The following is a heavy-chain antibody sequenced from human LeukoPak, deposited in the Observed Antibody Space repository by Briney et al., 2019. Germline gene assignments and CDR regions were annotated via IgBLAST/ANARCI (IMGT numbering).Heavy chain of an antibody. Sequence: SVKVSCKASGGTFSSYAISWVRQAPGQGLEWTGGIIPIFGTANYAQKFQGRVTITADESTSTAYMELSSLRSEDTAVYCCANTGYSYGYYFDYWGQGTLVTVSS. CDR1: GGTFSSYA. D-gene: IGHD5-18*01. J-gene: IGHJ4*02. CDR2: IIPIFGTA. CDR3: ANTGYSYGYYFDY. V-gene: IGHV1-69*13.